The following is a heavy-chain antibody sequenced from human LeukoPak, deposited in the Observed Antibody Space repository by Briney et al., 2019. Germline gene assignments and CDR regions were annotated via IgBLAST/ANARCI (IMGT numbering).Heavy chain of an antibody. CDR3: ARDFVVRGVYFDY. V-gene: IGHV3-30-3*01. Sequence: PGGSLRLSCAASGFTFSSYAMHWVRQAPGKGLEWVAVISYDGSNKYYADSVKGRFTISRDNSKNTLYLQMNSLRAEDTAVYYCARDFVVRGVYFDYWGQGTLVTVSS. CDR2: ISYDGSNK. J-gene: IGHJ4*02. CDR1: GFTFSSYA. D-gene: IGHD3-10*01.